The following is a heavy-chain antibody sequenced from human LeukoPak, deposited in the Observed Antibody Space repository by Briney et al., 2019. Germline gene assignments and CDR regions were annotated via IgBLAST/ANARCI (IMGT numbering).Heavy chain of an antibody. Sequence: GGSLRLSCAASGFTFSSYGMHWVRQAPGKGLEWVAVISYDGSNKYYADSVKGRFTISRDNSKNTLYLQMNSLRAEDTAVYYCAKDLGEDILTGYPDYWGQGTLVTVSS. J-gene: IGHJ4*02. CDR2: ISYDGSNK. D-gene: IGHD3-9*01. CDR1: GFTFSSYG. V-gene: IGHV3-30*18. CDR3: AKDLGEDILTGYPDY.